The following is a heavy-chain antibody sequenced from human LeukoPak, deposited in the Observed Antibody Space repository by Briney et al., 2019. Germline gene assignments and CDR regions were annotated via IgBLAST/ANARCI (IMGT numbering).Heavy chain of an antibody. CDR2: INSDGSST. J-gene: IGHJ4*02. D-gene: IGHD3-10*01. Sequence: GGSLRLSCVASGFTFSSYWMHWVRQAPGKGLVWVSRINSDGSSTSYADSVKGRFTLSRDNAKNSLYLQMNSLRAEDTAVYYCARGGVRGVLLPVDYWGQGTLVTVSS. V-gene: IGHV3-74*01. CDR1: GFTFSSYW. CDR3: ARGGVRGVLLPVDY.